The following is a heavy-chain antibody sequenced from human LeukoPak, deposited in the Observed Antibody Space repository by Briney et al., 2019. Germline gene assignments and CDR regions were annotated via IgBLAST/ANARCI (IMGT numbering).Heavy chain of an antibody. CDR3: ARDQDRMDV. J-gene: IGHJ6*02. CDR1: GFTVNRNY. V-gene: IGHV3-66*01. Sequence: PGGSLRLSCAASGFTVNRNYLSWVRQAPGKGLEWVSVIYGGGRTYYADSVKGRFTISRDNSKNTLYLQMNSLRAEDTAVYYCARDQDRMDVWGQGTTVTVS. CDR2: IYGGGRT.